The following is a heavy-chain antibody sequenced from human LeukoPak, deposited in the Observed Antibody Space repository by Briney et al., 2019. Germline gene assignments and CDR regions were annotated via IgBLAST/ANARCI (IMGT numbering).Heavy chain of an antibody. D-gene: IGHD2-15*01. CDR2: IKSKTDGGTT. V-gene: IGHV3-15*01. CDR1: GFTFSNAW. CDR3: TTGGGGYCSGGSCYYLDY. J-gene: IGHJ4*02. Sequence: PGGSLILSCAASGFTFSNAWMSWVRQAPGKGLEWVGRIKSKTDGGTTDYAAPVKGRFTISRDDSKNTLYLQMNSLKTEDTAVYYCTTGGGGYCSGGSCYYLDYWGQGTLVTVSS.